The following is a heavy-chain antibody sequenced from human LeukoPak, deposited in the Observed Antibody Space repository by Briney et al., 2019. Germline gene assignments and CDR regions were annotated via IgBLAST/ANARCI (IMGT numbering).Heavy chain of an antibody. CDR3: ARAVDVADY. J-gene: IGHJ4*02. Sequence: PGGSLRLSCAGSGFIFTDHWMSWVRQAPGKGLEWVANIKEDESAKFYADSVRGRFTISRDNAKNSLYLQMNNLRVEDTAVYYCARAVDVADYWGRGTLVTVSS. V-gene: IGHV3-7*01. D-gene: IGHD3-16*01. CDR2: IKEDESAK. CDR1: GFIFTDHW.